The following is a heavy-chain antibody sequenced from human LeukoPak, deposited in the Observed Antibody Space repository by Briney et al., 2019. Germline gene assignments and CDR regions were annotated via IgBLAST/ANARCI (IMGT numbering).Heavy chain of an antibody. J-gene: IGHJ4*02. V-gene: IGHV1-8*01. CDR2: MNPNSGNT. D-gene: IGHD2-2*01. CDR3: ARQPVPADPGFLDY. CDR1: GYTFTSYD. Sequence: ASVKVSCKASGYTFTSYDINWVRQATGQGLEWMGWMNPNSGNTDYAQKFQGRVTMSRNTSISTAYMELSSLRSEDTAVYYCARQPVPADPGFLDYWGQGTLVTVSS.